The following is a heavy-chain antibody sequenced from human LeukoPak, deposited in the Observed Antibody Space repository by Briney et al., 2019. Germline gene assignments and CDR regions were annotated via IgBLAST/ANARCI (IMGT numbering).Heavy chain of an antibody. CDR2: ISSSGSTI. J-gene: IGHJ4*02. Sequence: GGSLRLSCAASGFTFSDYYMSWIRQAPGKGLEWVSYISSSGSTIYYADSVKGRFTISRDNSKNTLYLQMNGLRAEDTAVYYCAKGPSDSGSYRFDSWGQGTLVTVSS. CDR3: AKGPSDSGSYRFDS. V-gene: IGHV3-11*01. CDR1: GFTFSDYY. D-gene: IGHD3-10*01.